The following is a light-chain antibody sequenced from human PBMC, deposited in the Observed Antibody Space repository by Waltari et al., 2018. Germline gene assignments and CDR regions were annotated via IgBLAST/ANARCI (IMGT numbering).Light chain of an antibody. Sequence: IVLTPSPGTLSLSPGERATLSCRASQSLTKRYLAWYQQKPGQAPRLLIYGASSRAAGIPDRFSGSGSGTDFTLTISRLEPDDFAVYYCQQYGSSIMYTFGQGTKLEIK. V-gene: IGKV3-20*01. CDR3: QQYGSSIMYT. J-gene: IGKJ2*01. CDR1: QSLTKRY. CDR2: GAS.